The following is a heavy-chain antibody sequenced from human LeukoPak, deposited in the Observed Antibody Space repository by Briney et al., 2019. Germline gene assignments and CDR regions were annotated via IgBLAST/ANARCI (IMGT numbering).Heavy chain of an antibody. V-gene: IGHV4-34*01. CDR1: GGSISSYY. J-gene: IGHJ6*03. CDR3: ARRDIAVAGTGFRYYYYMDV. Sequence: PSETLSLTCTVSGGSISSYYWSWIRQPPGKGLEWIGEINHSGSTNYNPSLKSRVTISVDTSKNQFSLKLSSVTAADTAVYYCARRDIAVAGTGFRYYYYMDVWGKGTTVTISS. D-gene: IGHD6-19*01. CDR2: INHSGST.